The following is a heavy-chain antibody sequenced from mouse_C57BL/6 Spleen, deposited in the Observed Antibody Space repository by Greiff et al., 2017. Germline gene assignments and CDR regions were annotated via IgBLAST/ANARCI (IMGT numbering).Heavy chain of an antibody. CDR1: GFSFTSYG. CDR3: ANYGSSAFAY. D-gene: IGHD1-1*01. CDR2: IWCDGST. V-gene: IGHV2-3*01. Sequence: VKLVESGPGLVAPSQCLSITCTVSGFSFTSYGVSWVRQPPGKGLEWLGVIWCDGSTNYHSALISRLSISKDNSKSQVFLKLNSLQTDDTATYYSANYGSSAFAYWGQGTLVTVSA. J-gene: IGHJ3*01.